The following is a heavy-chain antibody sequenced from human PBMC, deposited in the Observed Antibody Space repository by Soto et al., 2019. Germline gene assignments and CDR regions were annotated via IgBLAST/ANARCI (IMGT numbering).Heavy chain of an antibody. CDR2: IHHSGSF. V-gene: IGHV4-4*02. CDR3: VRNDWYRFDP. CDR1: GGSITSNW. D-gene: IGHD3-9*01. J-gene: IGHJ5*02. Sequence: QVQLQESGPGLVNPSGTLSLTCAVSGGSITSNWWSWVRQPPGKGLEWIGEIHHSGSFNYNPSLRSRVTISIDKSKNQLSLKLTSVTAADTAVHYCVRNDWYRFDPWSQGTLVTVSS.